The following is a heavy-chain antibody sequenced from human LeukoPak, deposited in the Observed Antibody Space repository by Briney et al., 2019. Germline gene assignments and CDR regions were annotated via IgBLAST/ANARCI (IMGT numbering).Heavy chain of an antibody. CDR3: ASSLGFYYYYMDV. J-gene: IGHJ6*03. CDR1: GYTFINYY. CDR2: INPNSGGT. V-gene: IGHV1-2*02. Sequence: ASVKVSCTASGYTFINYYMHWVRQAPGQGLEWMGWINPNSGGTNYAQKFQGRVTMTRDTSISTAYMELSRLRSDDTAVYYCASSLGFYYYYMDVWGKGTTVTVSS. D-gene: IGHD2-2*01.